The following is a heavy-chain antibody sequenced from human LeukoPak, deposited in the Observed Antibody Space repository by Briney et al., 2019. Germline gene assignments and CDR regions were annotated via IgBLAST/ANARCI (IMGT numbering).Heavy chain of an antibody. V-gene: IGHV1-69*13. Sequence: SVKVSCKASGGTFSSYAISWVRQAPGQGLEWMGGIIPIFGTANYAQKFQGRVTITADESTGTAYMELSSLRSEDTAVYYCARIYCSSTSCYINYFDYWGQGTLVTVSS. CDR3: ARIYCSSTSCYINYFDY. D-gene: IGHD2-2*02. CDR2: IIPIFGTA. J-gene: IGHJ4*02. CDR1: GGTFSSYA.